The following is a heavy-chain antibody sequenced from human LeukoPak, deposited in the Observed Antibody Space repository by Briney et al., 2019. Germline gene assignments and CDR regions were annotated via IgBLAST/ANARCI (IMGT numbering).Heavy chain of an antibody. CDR3: ARVRRSHLFDY. V-gene: IGHV4-39*07. J-gene: IGHJ4*02. CDR2: IYYSGST. CDR1: GGSIRSNY. Sequence: SETLSLTCTVSGGSIRSNYWSWIRQSAGKGLEWIGSIYYSGSTYYNPSLKSRVTISVDTSKNQFSLKLSSVTAADTAVYYCARVRRSHLFDYWGQGTLVTVSS. D-gene: IGHD5-24*01.